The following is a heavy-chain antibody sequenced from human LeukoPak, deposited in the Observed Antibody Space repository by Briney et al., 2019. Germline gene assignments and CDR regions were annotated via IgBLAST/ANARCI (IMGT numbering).Heavy chain of an antibody. Sequence: GGSLRLSCAASGFTFSSYGMSWVRQAPGKGLEWVSAISGSGGSTYYADSVKGRFTISRDNSKNTLYLQMNSLRAEDTAVYYCAKVVPLDIVVVVAAKTTQRKFDYWGQGTLVTVSS. CDR3: AKVVPLDIVVVVAAKTTQRKFDY. V-gene: IGHV3-23*01. CDR1: GFTFSSYG. CDR2: ISGSGGST. J-gene: IGHJ4*02. D-gene: IGHD2-15*01.